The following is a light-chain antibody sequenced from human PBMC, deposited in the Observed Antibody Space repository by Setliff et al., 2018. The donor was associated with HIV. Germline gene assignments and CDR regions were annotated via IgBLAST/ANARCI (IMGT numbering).Light chain of an antibody. V-gene: IGLV2-11*01. CDR2: DVY. J-gene: IGLJ1*01. CDR1: SSDVGAYNF. Sequence: QSVLTQPRSVSGSPGQSVTFSCTGSSSDVGAYNFVSWYQQHPGKAPKLIIYDVYKRPSGVPDRFSGSKSGDTASLTISGLQSEDEADYYCCSYAGTYTYIFGTGTKVPS. CDR3: CSYAGTYTYI.